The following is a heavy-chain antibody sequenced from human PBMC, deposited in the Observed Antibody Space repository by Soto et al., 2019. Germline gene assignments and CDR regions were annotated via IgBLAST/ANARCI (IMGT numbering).Heavy chain of an antibody. CDR1: GGSISSGDYY. D-gene: IGHD3-9*01. Sequence: SETLSLTCTVSGGSISSGDYYWRWIRQPPGKGLEWIGYIYYSGSTYYNPSLKSRVTISVDTSKNQFSLKLSSVTAADTAVYYCASLCWNILTGYPRCNPWMDYWGQGTLVTVSS. J-gene: IGHJ4*02. V-gene: IGHV4-30-4*01. CDR3: ASLCWNILTGYPRCNPWMDY. CDR2: IYYSGST.